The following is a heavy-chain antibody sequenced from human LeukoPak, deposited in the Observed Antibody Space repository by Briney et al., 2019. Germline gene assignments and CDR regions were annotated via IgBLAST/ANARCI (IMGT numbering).Heavy chain of an antibody. CDR1: GYTFTGYS. CDR2: INPNSGVT. Sequence: ASVKVSFKASGYTFTGYSIHWVRQAPGQGLEWMAWINPNSGVTNSAQKVQGRVTMTRDTSISTVYMDLSSLRSDDTAVYYCARDKIGDGYSHFDYLGQGTLVTVSS. V-gene: IGHV1-2*02. D-gene: IGHD5-24*01. J-gene: IGHJ4*02. CDR3: ARDKIGDGYSHFDY.